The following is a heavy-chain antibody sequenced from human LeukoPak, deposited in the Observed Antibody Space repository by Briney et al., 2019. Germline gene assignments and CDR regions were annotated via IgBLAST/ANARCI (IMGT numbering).Heavy chain of an antibody. J-gene: IGHJ5*02. D-gene: IGHD5-12*01. CDR1: GGSISSSSYY. CDR2: IYYSGST. Sequence: SETLSLTCTVSGGSISSSSYYWGWIRQPPGKGLEWIGSIYYSGSTYYNPSLKSRVTISVDTSKNQFSLKLSSVTAADTAVYYCARQGGATIPPWGQGTLVTVSS. V-gene: IGHV4-39*01. CDR3: ARQGGATIPP.